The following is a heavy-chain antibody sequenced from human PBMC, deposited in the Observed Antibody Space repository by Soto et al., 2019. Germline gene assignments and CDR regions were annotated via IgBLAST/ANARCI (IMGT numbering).Heavy chain of an antibody. J-gene: IGHJ4*02. D-gene: IGHD3-22*01. V-gene: IGHV3-30*18. Sequence: SLRLSCAASGFTFSSYGMQWVRQAPGKGLEWVAVISYDGSNKYYADSVKGRFTISRDNSKNTLYLQMNSLRAEDTAVYYCAKDDYDSSGYYSYWGQGTLVTVSS. CDR3: AKDDYDSSGYYSY. CDR2: ISYDGSNK. CDR1: GFTFSSYG.